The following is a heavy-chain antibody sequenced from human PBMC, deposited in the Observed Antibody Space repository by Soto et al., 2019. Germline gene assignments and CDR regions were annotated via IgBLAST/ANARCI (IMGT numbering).Heavy chain of an antibody. CDR3: ARDKITGLFDY. CDR1: GGSISSSGYY. V-gene: IGHV4-39*07. J-gene: IGHJ4*02. D-gene: IGHD2-8*02. Sequence: PSEILSLTCTVSGGSISSSGYYWTWIRQPPGTGLEWIGEINHSGSTNYNPSLKSRVTISVDTSKNQFSLKLTSVTAADTAVYYCARDKITGLFDYWGQGTLVTVSS. CDR2: INHSGST.